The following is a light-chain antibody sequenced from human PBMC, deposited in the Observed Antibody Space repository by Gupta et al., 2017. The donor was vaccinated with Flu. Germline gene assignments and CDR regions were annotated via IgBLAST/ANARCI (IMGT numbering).Light chain of an antibody. V-gene: IGKV3-15*01. CDR3: QHYSDRPPWT. CDR1: QSISNN. J-gene: IGKJ1*01. CDR2: NSY. Sequence: EIMLTQSPATLSVSLGERVTVSCRASQSISNNLAWYQQKPGQPPRLLIYNSYTRATDIPARFSGAGSGTDCTLTIDSRRSEDFAVYYCQHYSDRPPWTFGPGTKVDLK.